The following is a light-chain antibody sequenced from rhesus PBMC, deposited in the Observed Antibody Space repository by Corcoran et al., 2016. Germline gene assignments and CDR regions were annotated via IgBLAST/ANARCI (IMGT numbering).Light chain of an antibody. Sequence: QATPTQSPSVSGSAGQSVTIFCTGTSRYIGYFNTVSWFQKHPGKAPKLMIYEVSKRPSGVSDRFAGSKSGNTASLTISGLQAEDEAVYYCSSFALGSYYIFGGGTRLTVL. CDR1: SRYIGYFNT. J-gene: IGLJ1*01. CDR3: SSFALGSYYI. CDR2: EVS. V-gene: IGLV2-19*02.